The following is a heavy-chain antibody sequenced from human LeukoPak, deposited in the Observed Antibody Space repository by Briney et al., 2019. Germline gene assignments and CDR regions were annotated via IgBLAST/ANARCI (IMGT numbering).Heavy chain of an antibody. V-gene: IGHV3-64D*08. CDR1: GFTFSNFF. CDR3: VKDLIGTYAFDY. J-gene: IGHJ4*02. CDR2: ISADGGST. Sequence: PGGSLRLSCPASGFTFSNFFMHWVRQAPGKGLEYVSSISADGGSTFYADSVKGRFAVSRDNSMNTLYLQMSSLRVEDTAVYYCVKDLIGTYAFDYWGQGTLITVSS. D-gene: IGHD1-26*01.